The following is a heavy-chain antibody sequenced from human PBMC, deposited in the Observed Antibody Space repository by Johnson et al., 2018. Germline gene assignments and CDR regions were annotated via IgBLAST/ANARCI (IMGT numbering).Heavy chain of an antibody. Sequence: VQLVQSGGGLAQPGGSLRLSCAASGLTFSSYTMNWVRQAPGKGLEWVSSISRGSNYIYYADSVKGRFTISRENAKTSLYLQMNSLRAVDTAVYYCVRGKGTTVTTNCAFDIWGQGTMVTVSS. J-gene: IGHJ3*02. CDR3: VRGKGTTVTTNCAFDI. D-gene: IGHD4-17*01. CDR1: GLTFSSYT. CDR2: ISRGSNYI. V-gene: IGHV3-48*01.